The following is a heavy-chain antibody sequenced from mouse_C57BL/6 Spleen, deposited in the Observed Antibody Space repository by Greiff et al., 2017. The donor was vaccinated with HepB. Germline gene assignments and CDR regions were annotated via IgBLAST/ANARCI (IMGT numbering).Heavy chain of an antibody. Sequence: EVQRVESGGGLVKPGGSLKLSCAASGFPFSDYGMHWVRQAPEKGLEWVAYISSGSSTIYYADTVKGRFTISRDNAKNTLFLQMTSLRSEDTAMYYCARGGLSPFDYWGQGTTLTVSS. CDR3: ARGGLSPFDY. CDR2: ISSGSSTI. CDR1: GFPFSDYG. V-gene: IGHV5-17*01. D-gene: IGHD3-3*01. J-gene: IGHJ2*01.